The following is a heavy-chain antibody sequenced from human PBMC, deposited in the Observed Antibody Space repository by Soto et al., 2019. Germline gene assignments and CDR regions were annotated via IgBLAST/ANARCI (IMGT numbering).Heavy chain of an antibody. CDR1: GYNFASYW. CDR3: GNASKSREYFHH. V-gene: IGHV5-51*06. J-gene: IGHJ1*01. D-gene: IGHD3-10*01. Sequence: ESLKIPCKSSGYNFASYWIALVRQMPGKGLEWMGIIYPGDSDTRYSPSFQGQVTMSADRSISTAYLQWSSLKASDTGMYYCGNASKSREYFHHWGQGTLVTVTP. CDR2: IYPGDSDT.